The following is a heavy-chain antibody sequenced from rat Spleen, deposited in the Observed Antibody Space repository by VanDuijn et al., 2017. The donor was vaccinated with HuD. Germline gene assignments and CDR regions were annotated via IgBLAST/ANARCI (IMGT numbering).Heavy chain of an antibody. J-gene: IGHJ4*01. D-gene: IGHD1-11*01. CDR1: GFTFDDYH. V-gene: IGHV5-20*01. CDR2: INYDGSST. Sequence: EVQLVESGGGLVQPGRSLKLSCAASGFTFDDYHMAWVRQAPTKGLEWVASINYDGSSTYYRDSVKGRFTLSRDNAKSSLYLQMDSLRSEDTATYYCDPEALGRVMDAWGQGASVTVSS. CDR3: DPEALGRVMDA.